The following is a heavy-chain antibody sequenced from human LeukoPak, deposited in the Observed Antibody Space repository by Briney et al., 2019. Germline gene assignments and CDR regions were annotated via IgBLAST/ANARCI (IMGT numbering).Heavy chain of an antibody. V-gene: IGHV3-30*02. Sequence: PGGSLRLSCAASGFTFSSYGMHWVRQALGKGLEWVAFIRYDGSNKYYADSVKGRFTISRDNSKNTLYLQMNSLRAEDTAVYYCAKDSQWLASYYYYYMDVWGKGTTVTVSS. CDR2: IRYDGSNK. CDR1: GFTFSSYG. J-gene: IGHJ6*03. CDR3: AKDSQWLASYYYYYMDV. D-gene: IGHD6-19*01.